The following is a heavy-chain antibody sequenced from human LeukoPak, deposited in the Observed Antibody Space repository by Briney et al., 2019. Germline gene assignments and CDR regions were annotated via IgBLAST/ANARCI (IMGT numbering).Heavy chain of an antibody. CDR2: IYYSGTT. J-gene: IGHJ3*02. CDR1: GGSISSGSYY. Sequence: SETLSLTCTVSGGSISSGSYYWSWIRQHPGKGLEWIGYIYYSGTTYYNPSLKSRIAISVDTSKSQFSLKLSSVSAADTAVYYCARDEGVAEQNAFDIWGQGTMVTVSS. D-gene: IGHD6-13*01. V-gene: IGHV4-31*03. CDR3: ARDEGVAEQNAFDI.